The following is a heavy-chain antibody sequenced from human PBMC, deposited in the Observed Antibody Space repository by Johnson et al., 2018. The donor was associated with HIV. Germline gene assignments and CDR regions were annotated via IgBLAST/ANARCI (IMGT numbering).Heavy chain of an antibody. CDR3: AKMGTGRSKIQCLEWLPITHAFDI. J-gene: IGHJ3*02. D-gene: IGHD3-3*01. CDR2: ISYDGSNK. Sequence: QVQLVESGGGVVQPGRSLRLSCAASGFTFSSYAMHWVRQAPGKGLEWVAVISYDGSNKYYADSVKGRFTISRDTSKHTLYLQMNSLRAEDTAVYYCAKMGTGRSKIQCLEWLPITHAFDIWGQGTMVTVSS. V-gene: IGHV3-30*04. CDR1: GFTFSSYA.